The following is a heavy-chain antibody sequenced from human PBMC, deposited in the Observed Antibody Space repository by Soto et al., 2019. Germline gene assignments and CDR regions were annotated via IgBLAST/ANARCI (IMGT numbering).Heavy chain of an antibody. J-gene: IGHJ6*02. V-gene: IGHV1-2*04. Sequence: ASVKVSCKASGYSFTDYHIHWVRQAPGQGLEWLGRINPKSGGTSTAQKFQGWVTMTRDRSISTVYMELTRLRSDDTAVYFCARGHSTDCSNGVCSFFYNHEMDVWGQGTTVTSP. CDR2: INPKSGGT. CDR1: GYSFTDYH. CDR3: ARGHSTDCSNGVCSFFYNHEMDV. D-gene: IGHD2-8*01.